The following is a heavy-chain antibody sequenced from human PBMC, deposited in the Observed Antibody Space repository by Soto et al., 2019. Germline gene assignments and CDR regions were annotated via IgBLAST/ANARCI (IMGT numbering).Heavy chain of an antibody. CDR3: ARVGSRDAYNYVLDQ. Sequence: QVQVVQSGAEVKKPGSSVKISCKASGRIFSSFPTSWVRQVPGQGLEWMGGVISASGSVTYAPKFQGRVTMTAVNSAGIGSMELTRLTSEDTAIYYCARVGSRDAYNYVLDQWGPGTMVTVSS. CDR1: GRIFSSFP. V-gene: IGHV1-69*06. D-gene: IGHD5-18*01. J-gene: IGHJ1*01. CDR2: VISASGSV.